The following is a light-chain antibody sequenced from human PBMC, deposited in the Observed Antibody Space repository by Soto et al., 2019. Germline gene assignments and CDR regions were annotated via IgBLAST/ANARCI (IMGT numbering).Light chain of an antibody. J-gene: IGKJ5*01. Sequence: DIVMTQSPDSLAVSLGERATINCKSSQSVLYISNGKNYLAWYQHKPRQPPKLLIHWASTRASGVPDRFSGSGSGTDFTLTISSPQAEDVAVYYCQQYYSSITFGQGTRLEI. V-gene: IGKV4-1*01. CDR2: WAS. CDR1: QSVLYISNGKNY. CDR3: QQYYSSIT.